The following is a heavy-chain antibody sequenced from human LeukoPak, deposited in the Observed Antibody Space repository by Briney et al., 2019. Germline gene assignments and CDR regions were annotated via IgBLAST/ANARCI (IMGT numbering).Heavy chain of an antibody. Sequence: GGSLKISCKGSGYSFTSYWIGWVRQMPGKDLEWMGIIYPGDSDIRYSPSFQGQVTISADKSSSTAYLQWSSLKASDTAMYYCAGHGLGGITMVRGPSYYYYGMDVWGKGTTVTVSS. J-gene: IGHJ6*04. CDR1: GYSFTSYW. CDR2: IYPGDSDI. V-gene: IGHV5-51*01. CDR3: AGHGLGGITMVRGPSYYYYGMDV. D-gene: IGHD3-10*01.